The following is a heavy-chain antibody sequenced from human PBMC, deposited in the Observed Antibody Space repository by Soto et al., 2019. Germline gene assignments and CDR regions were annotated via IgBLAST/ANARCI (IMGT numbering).Heavy chain of an antibody. J-gene: IGHJ4*02. CDR3: ARGSPPTFDY. CDR1: GYTFSNYA. D-gene: IGHD1-26*01. Sequence: GAAVKVSCKASGYTFSNYAIHWVRQALGQMLEWMGWINAGNGNTKSSQKFQGRVTITRDTSASTAYMELSSLRSEDTAVYYCARGSPPTFDYWGQGTLVTVSS. CDR2: INAGNGNT. V-gene: IGHV1-3*01.